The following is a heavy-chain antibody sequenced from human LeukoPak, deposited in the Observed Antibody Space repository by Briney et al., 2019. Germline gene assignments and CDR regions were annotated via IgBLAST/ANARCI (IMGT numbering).Heavy chain of an antibody. CDR2: IYSGGST. V-gene: IGHV3-53*01. Sequence: GGSLRLSCAASGFSVSNNYMNWVRQAPGKGLEWISVIYSGGSTYYADSVKGRFTISRDNSKNTLYLQMNSLRAEDTAVYYCARGQNVPAWGQGTLVTVSS. CDR3: ARGQNVPA. J-gene: IGHJ4*02. CDR1: GFSVSNNY. D-gene: IGHD1-1*01.